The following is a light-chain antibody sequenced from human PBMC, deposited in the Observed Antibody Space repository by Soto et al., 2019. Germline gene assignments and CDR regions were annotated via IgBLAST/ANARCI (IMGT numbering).Light chain of an antibody. CDR1: QSVSSSY. V-gene: IGKV3-20*01. Sequence: EIVMAESPATLSVSPWERATVSCRPSQSVSSSYLAWYQQKPGQTPRLLVYGASSRATGIPDRFSGSGSGTDFTLTISRLEPEDFAVYYCQQHGSSPITFGQGTLLAV. J-gene: IGKJ5*01. CDR2: GAS. CDR3: QQHGSSPIT.